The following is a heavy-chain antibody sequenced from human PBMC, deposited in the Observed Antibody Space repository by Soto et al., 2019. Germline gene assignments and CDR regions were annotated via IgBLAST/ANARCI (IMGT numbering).Heavy chain of an antibody. V-gene: IGHV1-18*01. CDR2: ISAYNGNT. CDR1: GYSFTSYG. D-gene: IGHD3-10*01. CDR3: XXXXGFGESDV. Sequence: QVQLVQSGAEVKKPGASVKVSCKASGYSFTSYGISWVRQAPGQGLEWMGWISAYNGNTNYAQKLQGRVTMTTDTXXXXXXXXXXXXXXXXTALXXXXXXXGFGESDVWGQGTTVTVSS. J-gene: IGHJ6*02.